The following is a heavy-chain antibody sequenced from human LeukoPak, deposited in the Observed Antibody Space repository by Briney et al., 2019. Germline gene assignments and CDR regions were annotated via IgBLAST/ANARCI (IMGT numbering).Heavy chain of an antibody. Sequence: SETLPLTCTVSGGSISSSAYNWGLIRQPPVKGLEWIGIIYNSGSTFYNPSLKSRATISIDTSKHQFSLKLSSVTAADTAIYYCASQPYYESSGYYFYWGQGTLVTVSS. CDR3: ASQPYYESSGYYFY. V-gene: IGHV4-39*01. J-gene: IGHJ4*02. CDR1: GGSISSSAYN. D-gene: IGHD3-22*01. CDR2: IYNSGST.